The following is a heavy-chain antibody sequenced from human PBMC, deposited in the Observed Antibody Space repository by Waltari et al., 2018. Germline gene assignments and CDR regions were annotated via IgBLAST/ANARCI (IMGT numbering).Heavy chain of an antibody. D-gene: IGHD1-26*01. V-gene: IGHV3-43D*03. CDR3: AKADSGYDYFDY. J-gene: IGHJ4*02. CDR1: GFTFDDYA. Sequence: EVQLVESGGVVVQPGGSLRLSCAASGFTFDDYAMHWVRQAPGKGLEWVSLISWDVGSTYYADSVKGRFTISRDNSKNSLYLQMNSLRAEDTALYYCAKADSGYDYFDYWGQGTLVTVSS. CDR2: ISWDVGST.